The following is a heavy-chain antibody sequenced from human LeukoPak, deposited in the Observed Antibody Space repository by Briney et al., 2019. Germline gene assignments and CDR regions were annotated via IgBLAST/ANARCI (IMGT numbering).Heavy chain of an antibody. CDR1: GFTFSSYS. CDR2: ISSSSSTI. V-gene: IGHV3-48*04. CDR3: ARAGSSITMTPWVEAVDY. Sequence: GGSLRLPCAASGFTFSSYSMNWVRQAPGKGLEWVSYISSSSSTIYYADSVKGRFTISRDNAKNSLYLQMNSLRAEDTAVYYCARAGSSITMTPWVEAVDYRGQGTLVTVSS. J-gene: IGHJ4*02. D-gene: IGHD3-22*01.